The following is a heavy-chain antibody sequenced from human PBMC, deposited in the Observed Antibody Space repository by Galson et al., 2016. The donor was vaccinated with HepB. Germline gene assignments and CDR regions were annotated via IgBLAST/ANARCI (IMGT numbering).Heavy chain of an antibody. CDR1: GYTFSTYG. J-gene: IGHJ4*02. D-gene: IGHD1-1*01. Sequence: SVKVSCKASGYTFSTYGISWVRQAPGQGLEWMGWIGAHNGNTNYEQKSQDRGTITTDTSTTTAYMELRSLRLDDTAVYYCARDGKNAPGVGIDFWGQGTLVVVSS. V-gene: IGHV1-18*01. CDR2: IGAHNGNT. CDR3: ARDGKNAPGVGIDF.